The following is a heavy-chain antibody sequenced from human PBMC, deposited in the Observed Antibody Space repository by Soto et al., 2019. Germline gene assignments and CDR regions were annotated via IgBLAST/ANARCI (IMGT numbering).Heavy chain of an antibody. CDR1: GFTFGDYA. J-gene: IGHJ4*02. CDR2: IRSKAYGGTT. V-gene: IGHV3-49*03. D-gene: IGHD3-22*01. Sequence: GGSLRLSCTASGFTFGDYAMSWFRQAPGKGLEWVGFIRSKAYGGTTGYAASVKDRFTISRDDSKSIAYLQMNSLKTEDTAVYYCTRPYYYDSTGYQRYWGQGTLVTVSS. CDR3: TRPYYYDSTGYQRY.